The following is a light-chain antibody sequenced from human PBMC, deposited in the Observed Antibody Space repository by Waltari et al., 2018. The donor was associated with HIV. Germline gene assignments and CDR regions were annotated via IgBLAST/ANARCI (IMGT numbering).Light chain of an antibody. CDR2: SNN. CDR1: SSNIGSNT. V-gene: IGLV1-44*01. CDR3: AAWDDSLNGPGVV. Sequence: QSVLTQPPSASGTPGQRVTISCSGSSSNIGSNTVHWYQQLPGTAPKLLIYSNNQRPSGVPDRFSGSKSGTSASLAISRLQSEDEADYYCAAWDDSLNGPGVVFGGGTKLTVL. J-gene: IGLJ2*01.